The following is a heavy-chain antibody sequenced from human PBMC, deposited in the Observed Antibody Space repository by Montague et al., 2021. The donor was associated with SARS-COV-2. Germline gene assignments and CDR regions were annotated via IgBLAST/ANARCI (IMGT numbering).Heavy chain of an antibody. Sequence: SLRLSCAASGFTFSSYEMNWVRQAPGTGLEWVSYISSSGSTIYYADSVKGRFTISRDNAKNSLYLQMNSLRAEDTAVYYCASRAPTRIVLMVYSIGGYFDYWGQGTLVTVSS. CDR3: ASRAPTRIVLMVYSIGGYFDY. J-gene: IGHJ4*02. V-gene: IGHV3-48*03. CDR2: ISSSGSTI. D-gene: IGHD2-8*01. CDR1: GFTFSSYE.